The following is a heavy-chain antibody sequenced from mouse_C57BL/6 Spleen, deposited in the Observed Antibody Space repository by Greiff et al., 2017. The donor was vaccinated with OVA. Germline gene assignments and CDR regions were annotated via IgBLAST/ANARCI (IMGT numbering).Heavy chain of an antibody. Sequence: VKLMESGPELVKPGASVKISCKASGYAFSSSWMNWVKQRPGKGLEWIGRIYPGDGDTNYNEKFKGNATLTADKSSSTAYMQLSSLTSEDSAVYFCVRSYGSSFDYFDYWGQGTTLTVSA. CDR3: VRSYGSSFDYFDY. CDR2: IYPGDGDT. V-gene: IGHV1-82*01. CDR1: GYAFSSSW. D-gene: IGHD1-1*01. J-gene: IGHJ2*01.